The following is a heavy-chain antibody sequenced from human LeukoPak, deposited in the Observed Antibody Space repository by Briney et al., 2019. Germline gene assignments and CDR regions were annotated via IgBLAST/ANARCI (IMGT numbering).Heavy chain of an antibody. J-gene: IGHJ4*02. CDR3: ARSPSYDSSGYYYAWHFDY. V-gene: IGHV1-2*02. D-gene: IGHD3-22*01. CDR1: GYTFTGYY. Sequence: GASVKVSCKASGYTFTGYYMHWVRQAPGQGLEWMGWINPNSGGTNYAQKFQGRVTMTRGTSISTAYMELSRLRSDDTAVYYCARSPSYDSSGYYYAWHFDYWGQGTLVTVSS. CDR2: INPNSGGT.